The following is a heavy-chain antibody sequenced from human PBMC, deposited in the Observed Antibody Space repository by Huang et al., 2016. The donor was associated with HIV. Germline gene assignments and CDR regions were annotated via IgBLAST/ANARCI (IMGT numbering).Heavy chain of an antibody. CDR3: ATSLRYYATPNGFDI. J-gene: IGHJ3*02. CDR2: TKNKARSYPT. D-gene: IGHD3-10*01. V-gene: IGHV3-72*01. Sequence: EVLLVESGGGLVQPGGSLRLSCATSGFTFSDHYMDWVRKAPGNGVEWVGRTKNKARSYPTEYPAAVKGRFTISRDDATNSLYLQMNSLKIEDTAVYYCATSLRYYATPNGFDIWGQGTMVTVSS. CDR1: GFTFSDHY.